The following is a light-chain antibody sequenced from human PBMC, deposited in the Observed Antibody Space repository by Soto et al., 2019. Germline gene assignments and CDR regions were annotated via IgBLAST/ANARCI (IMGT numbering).Light chain of an antibody. V-gene: IGKV1-39*01. J-gene: IGKJ4*01. CDR1: QSINSH. CDR3: QQCDSTPQT. CDR2: TSP. Sequence: DIQITQTPSSLSASVGDRVTITCRASQSINSHLNWYQQKPGKPPKLLIHTSPRLQSGVPSRFSGSGAGTDFTLTISSLQPEDFATYYCQQCDSTPQTFGGGTKVDIK.